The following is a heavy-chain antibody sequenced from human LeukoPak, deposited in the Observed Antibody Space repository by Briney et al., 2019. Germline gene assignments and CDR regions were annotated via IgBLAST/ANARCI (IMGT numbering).Heavy chain of an antibody. CDR1: GYTFTSYG. D-gene: IGHD4-17*01. Sequence: ASAKVSCKASGYTFTSYGISWVRQAPGQGLEWMGWINPNSGGTNYAQKFQGRVTMTRDTSISTAYMELSRLRSDDTAVYYCASLDGLHDYGDYGDYWGQGTLVTVSS. J-gene: IGHJ4*02. CDR3: ASLDGLHDYGDYGDY. CDR2: INPNSGGT. V-gene: IGHV1-2*02.